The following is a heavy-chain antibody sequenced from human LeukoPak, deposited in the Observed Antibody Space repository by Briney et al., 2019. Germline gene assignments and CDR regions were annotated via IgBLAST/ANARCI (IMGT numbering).Heavy chain of an antibody. CDR3: ARVCCYFDSGSNPNWFDP. CDR2: VCHSGSS. CDR1: GGSMNDYY. Sequence: SETLSLTCTVSGGSMNDYYWTWIRQPPGRGLEWIGSVCHSGSSFYNPSLKSRLAISIDTSKNEFSLKLNSLTAADTAVYHCARVCCYFDSGSNPNWFDPWGQGTLVTVSS. V-gene: IGHV4-59*08. J-gene: IGHJ5*02. D-gene: IGHD3-10*01.